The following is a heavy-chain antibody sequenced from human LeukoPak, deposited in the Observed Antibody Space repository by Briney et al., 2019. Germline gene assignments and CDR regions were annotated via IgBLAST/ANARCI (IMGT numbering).Heavy chain of an antibody. D-gene: IGHD5-18*01. J-gene: IGHJ4*02. Sequence: GESLKISCKGSGYSFTSYWIGWVRQMPGKGLEWMGITYPGDSDTRYSPSFQGQVTISADKSISTAYLQWSGLKASDTAMYYCARHGFSYGHVDPSFDYWGQGTLVTVSS. CDR1: GYSFTSYW. CDR3: ARHGFSYGHVDPSFDY. CDR2: TYPGDSDT. V-gene: IGHV5-51*01.